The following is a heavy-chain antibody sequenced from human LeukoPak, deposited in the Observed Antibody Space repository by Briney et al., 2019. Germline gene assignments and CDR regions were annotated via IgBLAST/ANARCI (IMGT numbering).Heavy chain of an antibody. J-gene: IGHJ4*02. CDR2: INPNSGGT. CDR1: GYTFTGYY. V-gene: IGHV1-2*02. Sequence: ASVKLSCKASGYTFTGYYMHWVRQAPGQGLEWVGWINPNSGGTNYAQTFQGRVTITRDTSISTAYMELSRLRSDDTAVYYCARTSVAPREWLSFDYWGQGTLVTVSS. CDR3: ARTSVAPREWLSFDY. D-gene: IGHD3-3*01.